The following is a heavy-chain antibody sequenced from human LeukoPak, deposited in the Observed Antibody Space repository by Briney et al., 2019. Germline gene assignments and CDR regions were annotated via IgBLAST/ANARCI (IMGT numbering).Heavy chain of an antibody. V-gene: IGHV3-23*01. Sequence: PGGSLRLSCAASGFTFSSYAMSWVRQAPGKGLEWVSAISGSGGSTYYADSVKGRFTISRDNSKNTLYPQMNSLRAEDTAVYYCARDIVVVVAAHFDYWGRGTLVSVSS. CDR2: ISGSGGST. CDR1: GFTFSSYA. J-gene: IGHJ4*02. D-gene: IGHD2-15*01. CDR3: ARDIVVVVAAHFDY.